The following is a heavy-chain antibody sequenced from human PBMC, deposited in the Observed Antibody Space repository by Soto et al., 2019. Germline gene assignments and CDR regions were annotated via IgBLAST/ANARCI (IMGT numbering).Heavy chain of an antibody. J-gene: IGHJ6*02. CDR2: ISYDSDTI. CDR1: GFTFGTYS. Sequence: GGSLRLSFAGSGFTFGTYSMNWVRQAAGKGLEWIAYISYDSDTIQYADSVKGRFTISRDNAKNSLYLQMNSLRDEDTAVYYCARLYYDYVWGQGTKVTVSS. CDR3: ARLYYDYV. V-gene: IGHV3-48*02. D-gene: IGHD3-3*01.